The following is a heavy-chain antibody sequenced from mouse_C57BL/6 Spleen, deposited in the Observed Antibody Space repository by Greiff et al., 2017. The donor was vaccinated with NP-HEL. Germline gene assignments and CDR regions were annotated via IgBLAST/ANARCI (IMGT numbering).Heavy chain of an antibody. CDR1: GYTFTSYW. V-gene: IGHV1-64*01. D-gene: IGHD2-2*01. J-gene: IGHJ4*01. Sequence: VQLQQPGAELVKPGASVKLSCKASGYTFTSYWMHWVKQRPGQGLEWIGMIHPNSGSTNYNEKFKSKATLTVDKSSSTAYMQLSSLTSEDSAVYYWAREGSTMVTGDYAMDYWGQGTSVTVSS. CDR3: AREGSTMVTGDYAMDY. CDR2: IHPNSGST.